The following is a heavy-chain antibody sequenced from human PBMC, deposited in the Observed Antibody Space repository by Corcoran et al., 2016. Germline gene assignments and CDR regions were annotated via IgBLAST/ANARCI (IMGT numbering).Heavy chain of an antibody. D-gene: IGHD2-2*01. CDR2: ISSSSSTI. CDR1: GFTFDDYG. CDR3: ARENCSSTSCYSRRDYYFDY. Sequence: EVQLVESGGGVVRPGGSLRLSCAASGFTFDDYGMSWVRQAPGKGLEWVSYISSSSSTIYYADSVKGRFTISRDNAKNSLYLQMNSLRDEDTAVYYCARENCSSTSCYSRRDYYFDYWGQGTLVTVSS. V-gene: IGHV3-48*02. J-gene: IGHJ4*02.